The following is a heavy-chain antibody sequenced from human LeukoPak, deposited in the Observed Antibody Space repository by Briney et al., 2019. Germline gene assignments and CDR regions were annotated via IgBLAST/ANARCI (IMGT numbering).Heavy chain of an antibody. CDR1: GGTFSSYA. J-gene: IGHJ6*02. D-gene: IGHD3-16*01. V-gene: IGHV1-69*04. CDR3: ARGPRGDYYYGMDV. CDR2: IIPILGIA. Sequence: ASVKVSCKASGGTFSSYAISWVRQATGQGLEWMGRIIPILGIANYAQKFQGRVTITADKSTSTAYMELSSLRSEDTAVYYCARGPRGDYYYGMDVWGQGTTVTVSS.